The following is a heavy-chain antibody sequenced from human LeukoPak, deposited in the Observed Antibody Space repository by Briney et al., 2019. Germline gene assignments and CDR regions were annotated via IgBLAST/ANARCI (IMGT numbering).Heavy chain of an antibody. CDR2: IYYSGST. CDR1: GGSISSYY. V-gene: IGHV4-59*01. J-gene: IGHJ1*01. Sequence: SETLSLTCTVSGGSISSYYWSWIRQPPGKGLEWIGYIYYSGSTNYNPSLKSRVTISVDTSKNQFSLKLSSVTAAVTAVYYCARGQGAFRAEYFQHWGQGTLVTVSS. CDR3: ARGQGAFRAEYFQH.